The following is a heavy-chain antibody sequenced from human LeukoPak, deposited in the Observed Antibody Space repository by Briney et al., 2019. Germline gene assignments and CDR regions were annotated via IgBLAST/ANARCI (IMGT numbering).Heavy chain of an antibody. Sequence: SETLSLTCSVSGGSVSSDYWTWIRQSPGKGLEWIGYGYYSGSTNYNPYLESRVTISVDTSKNQFSLKLSSVTAADTAVYYCASRYQTHAFDIWGQGTMVTVSS. V-gene: IGHV4-59*08. D-gene: IGHD2-2*01. CDR1: GGSVSSDY. CDR2: GYYSGST. J-gene: IGHJ3*02. CDR3: ASRYQTHAFDI.